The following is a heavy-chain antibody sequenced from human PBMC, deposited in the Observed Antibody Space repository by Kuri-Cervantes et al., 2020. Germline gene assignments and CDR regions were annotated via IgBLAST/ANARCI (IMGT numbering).Heavy chain of an antibody. Sequence: SETLSLTCAVYGGSFSGYYWSWIRQPPGKGLEWIGYIYHSGSTYYNPSLKSRVTISVDRSKNQFSLKLSSVTAADTAVYYCARDVLGYCSGGSCYGTEYFQHWGQGTLVTISS. J-gene: IGHJ1*01. CDR3: ARDVLGYCSGGSCYGTEYFQH. CDR2: IYHSGST. D-gene: IGHD2-15*01. CDR1: GGSFSGYY. V-gene: IGHV4-30-2*01.